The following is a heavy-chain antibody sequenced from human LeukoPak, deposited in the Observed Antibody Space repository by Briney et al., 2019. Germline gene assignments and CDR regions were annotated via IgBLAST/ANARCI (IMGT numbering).Heavy chain of an antibody. CDR3: ARDNSVEDTAWWFDP. V-gene: IGHV1-46*01. J-gene: IGHJ5*02. Sequence: AASVKVPCKASGYTFTSYYMHWVRQAPGQGLEWMGIINPSGGSTSYAQKFQGRVTMTRDMSTSTDYMELSSLRSEDTAVYYCARDNSVEDTAWWFDPWGQGTLVTVSS. CDR2: INPSGGST. D-gene: IGHD4-23*01. CDR1: GYTFTSYY.